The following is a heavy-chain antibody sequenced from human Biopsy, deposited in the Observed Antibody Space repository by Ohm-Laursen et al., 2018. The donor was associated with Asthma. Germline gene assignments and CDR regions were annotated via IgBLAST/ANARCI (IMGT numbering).Heavy chain of an antibody. CDR3: ARKAGSCISRTCYSLDF. V-gene: IGHV1-69*01. CDR1: GGTFNTYV. D-gene: IGHD2-2*01. J-gene: IGHJ4*02. CDR2: INSVFGTT. Sequence: GSSVKVSCKNLGGTFNTYVIGWVRQAPGQGLEGMGGINSVFGTTTYPQKFQDRVTITADDSTSTVYMELSSLRPEDTAVYYCARKAGSCISRTCYSLDFWGQGTLVTVSS.